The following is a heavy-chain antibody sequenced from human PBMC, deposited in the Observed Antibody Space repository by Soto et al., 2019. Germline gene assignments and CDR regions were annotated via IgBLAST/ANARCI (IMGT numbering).Heavy chain of an antibody. CDR3: ARTYHYASGGKTYFYYGMDV. CDR2: IIPMLDSA. V-gene: IGHV1-69*12. CDR1: GGTFDNYA. D-gene: IGHD3-22*01. J-gene: IGHJ6*02. Sequence: QVQLVQSGAEVKKPGSSVKVSCKASGGTFDNYAITWVRQAPGQGLEWMAGIIPMLDSANYAEKFQDRVTITADEFTSTAYMEVSSLRSEDTAVYYCARTYHYASGGKTYFYYGMDVWGQGTTVTVSS.